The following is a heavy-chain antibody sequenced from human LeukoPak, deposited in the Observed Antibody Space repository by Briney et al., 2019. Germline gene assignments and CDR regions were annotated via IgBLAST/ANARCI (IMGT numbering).Heavy chain of an antibody. CDR1: RYTFIGYY. CDR2: INPNSGGT. CDR3: ARVAAMAGIGWGDFDY. D-gene: IGHD6-19*01. Sequence: ASVKVSCQASRYTFIGYYIHWVRQAPGQGLEWMGWINPNSGGTNLAQNFQGRVTLTRDTSISTAYMELSSLNSDDTAMYYCARVAAMAGIGWGDFDYWGQGTLVTVSS. V-gene: IGHV1-2*02. J-gene: IGHJ4*02.